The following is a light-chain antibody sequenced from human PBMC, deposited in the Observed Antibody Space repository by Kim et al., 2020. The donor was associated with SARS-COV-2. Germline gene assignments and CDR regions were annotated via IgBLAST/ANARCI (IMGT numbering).Light chain of an antibody. J-gene: IGLJ1*01. CDR2: GNS. V-gene: IGLV1-40*01. CDR3: QSYDNSLSGYV. Sequence: QRVTISRTGSISNIGAGYDVHWYQQLPATAPKLLIYGNSNRPSGVPDRFSGSKSDTSASLAITGLQAEDEADYYCQSYDNSLSGYVFGSGTKVTVL. CDR1: ISNIGAGYD.